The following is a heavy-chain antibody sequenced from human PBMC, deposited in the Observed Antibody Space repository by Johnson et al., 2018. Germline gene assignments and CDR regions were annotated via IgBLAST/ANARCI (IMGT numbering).Heavy chain of an antibody. D-gene: IGHD3-10*01. CDR3: ARPRDTMVRGVPYYDGMDV. Sequence: QVQLVQSGAEVKKPGSSVKVSCKASGGTFSSYTISWVRQAPGQGLEWMGRIIPIFGTANYAQKFQGRVTITADESTSTAYMELSSLRSEDTAVYYCARPRDTMVRGVPYYDGMDVWGQGTTVTVSS. J-gene: IGHJ6*02. CDR1: GGTFSSYT. V-gene: IGHV1-69*15. CDR2: IIPIFGTA.